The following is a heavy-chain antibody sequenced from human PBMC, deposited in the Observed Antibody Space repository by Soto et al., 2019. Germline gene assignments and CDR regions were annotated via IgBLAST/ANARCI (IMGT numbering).Heavy chain of an antibody. CDR1: GDSVSSNTAA. D-gene: IGHD6-19*01. CDR2: TYYRSNWRH. J-gene: IGHJ4*02. Sequence: SPPLSLTCAISGDSVSSNTAAWNWIRSSPSRGLEWLGRTYYRSNWRHDYAVSVKSRITVNPDTSKNHFSLQLNSVTPDDTAVYYCARGVAGSGFDLWGQGTLVTVSS. V-gene: IGHV6-1*01. CDR3: ARGVAGSGFDL.